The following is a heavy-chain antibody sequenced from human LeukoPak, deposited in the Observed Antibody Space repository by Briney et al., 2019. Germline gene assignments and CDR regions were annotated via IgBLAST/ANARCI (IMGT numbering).Heavy chain of an antibody. Sequence: GGSLRLSCAASGFTFSSYTMNWVRQAPGKGLEWVSSISSCSSYTYYADSVKGRFTISRDNAKNSLYLQMNSLRAEDTAVYYCARDRNYDYIWGSYRPDYFDYWGQGTLVTVSS. V-gene: IGHV3-21*01. CDR1: GFTFSSYT. D-gene: IGHD3-16*02. J-gene: IGHJ4*02. CDR2: ISSCSSYT. CDR3: ARDRNYDYIWGSYRPDYFDY.